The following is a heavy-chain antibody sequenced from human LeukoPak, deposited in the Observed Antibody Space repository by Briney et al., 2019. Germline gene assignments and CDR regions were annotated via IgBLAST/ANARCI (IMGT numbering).Heavy chain of an antibody. CDR1: GFTFSSYS. V-gene: IGHV3-21*01. J-gene: IGHJ4*02. CDR3: ARDRVDIAMVTFQLDY. CDR2: ISGSSGYI. Sequence: GGSLRLSCAASGFTFSSYSMNWVRQAPGKGLEWVSCISGSSGYIYYADSVKGRFTISRDNAKNSLYLQMNSLRAEDTAVYYCARDRVDIAMVTFQLDYWGQGTLVTVSS. D-gene: IGHD5-18*01.